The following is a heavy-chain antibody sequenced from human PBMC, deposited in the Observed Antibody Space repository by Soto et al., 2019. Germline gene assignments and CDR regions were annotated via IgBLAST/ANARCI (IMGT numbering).Heavy chain of an antibody. CDR3: ARLDTFPRHFDY. CDR1: GYIFPNLD. CDR2: INPDSGAT. V-gene: IGHV1-2*02. Sequence: ASVKGSCKTSGYIFPNLDMHWMRQAPGQGLQWIGWINPDSGATDQAQKFQGRVALTRDTAIGAAYMELSGLTSDDTAVYFCARLDTFPRHFDYWGQGTLVTVSS. J-gene: IGHJ4*02. D-gene: IGHD5-18*01.